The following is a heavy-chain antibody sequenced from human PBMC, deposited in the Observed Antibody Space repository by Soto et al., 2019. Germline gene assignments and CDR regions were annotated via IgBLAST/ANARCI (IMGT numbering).Heavy chain of an antibody. J-gene: IGHJ4*02. V-gene: IGHV1-3*05. Sequence: QVQLVQSGAEEKKPGASVKVSCKASGYTFTSYAMHWVRQAPGQRLEWMGWINAGNGNTKYSQKFQGRVTITRDTSASTAYMELISLISEDTAVYYCARSPGGPMTPGDYWGQGTLVTVSS. CDR1: GYTFTSYA. CDR3: ARSPGGPMTPGDY. CDR2: INAGNGNT. D-gene: IGHD3-10*01.